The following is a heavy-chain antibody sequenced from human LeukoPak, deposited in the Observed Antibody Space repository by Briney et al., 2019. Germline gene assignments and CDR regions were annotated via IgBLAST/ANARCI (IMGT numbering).Heavy chain of an antibody. Sequence: SETLSLTCTVSGGSISSGDYYWSWIRQPPGKGLEWIGYIYYSGSTYYNPSLKSRVTISVDTSKNQFSLKLSSVNAGDTAVNYCARGSSSSIGYYYYNRDVWGKGTTVTVSS. V-gene: IGHV4-30-4*08. D-gene: IGHD6-6*01. J-gene: IGHJ6*03. CDR2: IYYSGST. CDR3: ARGSSSSIGYYYYNRDV. CDR1: GGSISSGDYY.